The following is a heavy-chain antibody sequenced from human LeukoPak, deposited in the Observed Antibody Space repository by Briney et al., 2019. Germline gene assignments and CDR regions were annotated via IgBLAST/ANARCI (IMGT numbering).Heavy chain of an antibody. CDR3: AREVITSQRGPYYFDY. CDR2: IYYSGST. J-gene: IGHJ4*02. Sequence: PSETLSLTCAVSGGSISSGGYSWSWIRQHPGKGLEWIGYIYYSGSTYYNPSLKSRVTISVDTSKNQFSLKLSSVTAADTAVYYCAREVITSQRGPYYFDYWGQGTLVTVSS. V-gene: IGHV4-31*11. D-gene: IGHD1-14*01. CDR1: GGSISSGGYS.